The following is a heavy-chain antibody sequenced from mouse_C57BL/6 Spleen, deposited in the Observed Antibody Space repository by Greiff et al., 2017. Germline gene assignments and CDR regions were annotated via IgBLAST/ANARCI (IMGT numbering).Heavy chain of an antibody. CDR1: GFTFSDYG. CDR3: ARRGATWSPFAY. Sequence: DVMLVESGGGLVKPGGSLKFSCAASGFTFSDYGMHWVRQAPEQGLEWVAYISSGSSTINYADTVKGRFTFSRDNAYNTLFLQMTSLRSEDTAMYYCARRGATWSPFAYWGQGTLVTVSA. J-gene: IGHJ3*01. CDR2: ISSGSSTI. D-gene: IGHD1-1*02. V-gene: IGHV5-17*01.